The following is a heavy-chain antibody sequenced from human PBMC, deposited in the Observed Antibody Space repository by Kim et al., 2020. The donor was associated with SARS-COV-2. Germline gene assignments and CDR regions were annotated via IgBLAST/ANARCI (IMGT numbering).Heavy chain of an antibody. J-gene: IGHJ4*02. D-gene: IGHD3-22*01. Sequence: GGSLRLSCAASGFTFSSYAMHWVRQAPGKGLEWVAVISYDGSNKYYADSVKGRFTISRDNSKNTLYLQMNSLRAEDTAVYYCARDASYDSSGYYHDYWGQGTLVTVSS. V-gene: IGHV3-30*04. CDR3: ARDASYDSSGYYHDY. CDR2: ISYDGSNK. CDR1: GFTFSSYA.